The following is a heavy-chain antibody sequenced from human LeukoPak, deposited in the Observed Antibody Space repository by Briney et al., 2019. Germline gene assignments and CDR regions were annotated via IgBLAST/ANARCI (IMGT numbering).Heavy chain of an antibody. CDR2: INQDGSTK. CDR1: GFTFTDYY. D-gene: IGHD1-14*01. V-gene: IGHV3-7*01. CDR3: ARSLWPEDS. J-gene: IGHJ4*02. Sequence: PVGTLRLSCAASGFTFTDYYISWVRQAPGKGLEWVASINQDGSTKIYVNSVKGRFTISRDNAKESVYLQMDSLTADDTAVYYCARSLWPEDSWGQGTQVTVSS.